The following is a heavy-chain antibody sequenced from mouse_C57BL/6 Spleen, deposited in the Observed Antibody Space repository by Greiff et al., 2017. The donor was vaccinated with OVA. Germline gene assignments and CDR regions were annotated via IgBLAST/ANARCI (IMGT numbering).Heavy chain of an antibody. V-gene: IGHV1-26*01. Sequence: VQLQQSGPELVKPGASVKISCKASGYTFTDYYMNWVKQSHGKSLEWIGDINPNNGGTSYNQKFKGKATLTVDKSSSTAYMELRSLTSEDSAVYYCARRERGMDYWGQGTSVTVSS. CDR1: GYTFTDYY. J-gene: IGHJ4*01. CDR2: INPNNGGT. CDR3: ARRERGMDY.